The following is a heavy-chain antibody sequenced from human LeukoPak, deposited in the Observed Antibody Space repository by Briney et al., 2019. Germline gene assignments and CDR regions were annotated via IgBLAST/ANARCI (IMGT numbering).Heavy chain of an antibody. CDR3: AKARTGDPKSAYFFDY. CDR2: LISSGDIP. D-gene: IGHD1-1*01. CDR1: GFTFSTYA. V-gene: IGHV3-23*01. J-gene: IGHJ4*02. Sequence: GGSLRLSCAASGFTFSTYAMSWVRQAPGKGLEWVALLISSGDIPHYADSVKGRVTITRDNSRNTLYLQMSSLRAEDTAVYYCAKARTGDPKSAYFFDYWGREPWSPSPQ.